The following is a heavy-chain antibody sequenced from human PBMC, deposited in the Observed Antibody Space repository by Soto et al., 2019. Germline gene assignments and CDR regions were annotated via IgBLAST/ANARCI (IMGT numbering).Heavy chain of an antibody. V-gene: IGHV2-5*02. CDR1: GFSLSTSGVG. CDR3: AHSRGHGDYVLFDY. Sequence: QITLKESGPTLVKPTQTLTLTCTFSGFSLSTSGVGVGWIRQPPGKALEWLALIYWDDDKRYSPSLKSRLTITKDASKNQVVLTMTNMDPVDTATYYCAHSRGHGDYVLFDYWGQGTLVTVSS. D-gene: IGHD4-17*01. CDR2: IYWDDDK. J-gene: IGHJ4*02.